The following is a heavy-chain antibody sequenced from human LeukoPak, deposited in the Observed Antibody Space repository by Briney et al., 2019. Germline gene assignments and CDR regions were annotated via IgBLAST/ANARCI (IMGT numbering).Heavy chain of an antibody. V-gene: IGHV1-69*04. J-gene: IGHJ3*02. D-gene: IGHD5-12*01. CDR3: ARQWRGYSGYAAFDI. Sequence: ASVKVSCKASGGTFSSYAISWVRQAPGQGLEWMGRIIPILGIANYAQKFQGRVTITADNSTSTAYMELSSLRSEDTAVYYCARQWRGYSGYAAFDIWDQGTMVTVSS. CDR2: IIPILGIA. CDR1: GGTFSSYA.